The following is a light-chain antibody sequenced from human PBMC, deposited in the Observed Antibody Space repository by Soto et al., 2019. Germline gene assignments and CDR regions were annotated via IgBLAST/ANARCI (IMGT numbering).Light chain of an antibody. CDR1: SSTIGSNT. J-gene: IGLJ2*01. Sequence: QSVLTQPPSASGTPGQRVTLSCSGSSSTIGSNTVNWYQQLPGTAPKLLIYSNNQRPSGVPDRFSGSKSGTSASLAISGLQSEDEADYYCAAWDDSLNGVVFGGGPKLTVL. CDR3: AAWDDSLNGVV. V-gene: IGLV1-44*01. CDR2: SNN.